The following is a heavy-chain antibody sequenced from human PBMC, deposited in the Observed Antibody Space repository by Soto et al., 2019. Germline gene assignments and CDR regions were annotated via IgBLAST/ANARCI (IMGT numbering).Heavy chain of an antibody. D-gene: IGHD1-26*01. J-gene: IGHJ4*02. V-gene: IGHV4-30-2*01. CDR1: GGSISSGGYS. Sequence: PSETLSLTCTVSGGSISSGGYSWSWIRQPPGKGLEWIGYIYHSGSTYYNPTLKSRLIISVDKSKSQFSLKLSSVTAADTAVYYCARVASGATLYYFDYWGQGTLVTVSS. CDR3: ARVASGATLYYFDY. CDR2: IYHSGST.